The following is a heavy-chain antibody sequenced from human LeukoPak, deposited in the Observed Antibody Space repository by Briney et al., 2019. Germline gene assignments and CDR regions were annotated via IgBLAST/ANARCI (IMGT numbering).Heavy chain of an antibody. CDR2: IYYSGST. CDR3: AREAYGDPGYYMDV. CDR1: GGSISSHY. D-gene: IGHD4-17*01. J-gene: IGHJ6*03. Sequence: SETLSLTCTVSGGSISSHYWSWIRQPPGKGLEWIGYIYYSGSTNYNPSLKSRVTISVDTSKNQFSLKLSSVTAADTAVYYCAREAYGDPGYYMDVWGKGTTVTVSS. V-gene: IGHV4-59*11.